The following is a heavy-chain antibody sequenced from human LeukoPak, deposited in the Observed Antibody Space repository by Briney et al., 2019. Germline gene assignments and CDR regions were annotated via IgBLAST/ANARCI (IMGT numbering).Heavy chain of an antibody. CDR1: GFTFSSYE. J-gene: IGHJ5*02. D-gene: IGHD2-21*01. V-gene: IGHV3-48*03. Sequence: PGGSLRLSCAASGFTFSSYEMNWARQAPGKGLEWLSYIIGSGSTTQYADSVRDRFTISRDNDKNAVYLQMNSLRADDTAIYYCVRDRGGAYSGDNLFDPWGQGTLVTVSS. CDR2: IIGSGSTT. CDR3: VRDRGGAYSGDNLFDP.